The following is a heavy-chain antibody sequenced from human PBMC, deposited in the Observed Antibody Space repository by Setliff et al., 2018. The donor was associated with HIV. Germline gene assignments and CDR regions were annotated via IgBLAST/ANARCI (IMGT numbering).Heavy chain of an antibody. CDR2: IQYDESNK. CDR3: AKSFNSGPTNWNIDV. V-gene: IGHV3-30*02. Sequence: GASLKISCAVSGLTFSRYGFHWVRQVPGKGLDWVTFIQYDESNKYYGDSVRGRFTISRDNSKNTLYLQMNSLRSEDTAVYFCAKSFNSGPTNWNIDVWGTGTTVTSP. D-gene: IGHD1-20*01. CDR1: GLTFSRYG. J-gene: IGHJ6*03.